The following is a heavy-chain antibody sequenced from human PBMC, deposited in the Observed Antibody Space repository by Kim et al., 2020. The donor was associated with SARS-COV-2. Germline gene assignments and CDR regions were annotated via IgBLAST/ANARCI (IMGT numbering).Heavy chain of an antibody. Sequence: SETLSLTCTVSGGSISSYYWSWIRQPPGKGLEWIGYIYYSGSTNYNPSLKSRDTISVDTSKNQFSLKLSSVTAADTAVYYCARGVLITIFGVVREFDYWGQGTLVTVSS. D-gene: IGHD3-3*01. CDR2: IYYSGST. CDR1: GGSISSYY. V-gene: IGHV4-59*01. CDR3: ARGVLITIFGVVREFDY. J-gene: IGHJ4*02.